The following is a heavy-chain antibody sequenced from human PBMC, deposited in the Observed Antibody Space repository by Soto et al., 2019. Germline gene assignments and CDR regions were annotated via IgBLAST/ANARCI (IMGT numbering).Heavy chain of an antibody. CDR2: IIPIFGTA. Sequence: QVQLVQSGAEVKKPGSSVKVSCKASGGTFSSYAISWVRQAPGQGLEWMGGIIPIFGTANYAQKFQGRVTITADESTSTAYMELSSLRSEDTAVYYCARDQPHTYSSSWYVDYYYYGMDVWGQGTTVTVSS. J-gene: IGHJ6*02. CDR1: GGTFSSYA. CDR3: ARDQPHTYSSSWYVDYYYYGMDV. V-gene: IGHV1-69*12. D-gene: IGHD6-13*01.